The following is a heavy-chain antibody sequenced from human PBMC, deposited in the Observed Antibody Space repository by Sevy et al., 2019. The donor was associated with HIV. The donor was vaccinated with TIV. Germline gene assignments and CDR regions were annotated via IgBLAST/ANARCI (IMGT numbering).Heavy chain of an antibody. V-gene: IGHV3-21*01. CDR2: ISSSSSYI. CDR3: ARDWAGYCTNGVCWGGYGMDV. CDR1: GFTFSSYS. Sequence: GGSLRLSCAASGFTFSSYSMNWVRQAPGKGLEWVSSISSSSSYIYYADSVKDRFTISRDNAKNSLYLQMNSLRAEDTAVYYCARDWAGYCTNGVCWGGYGMDVWGQGTTVTVSS. J-gene: IGHJ6*02. D-gene: IGHD2-8*01.